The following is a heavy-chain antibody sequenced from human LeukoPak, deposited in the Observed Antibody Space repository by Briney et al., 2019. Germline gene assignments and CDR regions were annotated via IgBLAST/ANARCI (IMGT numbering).Heavy chain of an antibody. CDR2: INHSGST. V-gene: IGHV4-34*01. CDR3: AGVGRCSSTSCYRSSLSYYYYYYMDV. D-gene: IGHD2-2*01. CDR1: GGSFSGYY. J-gene: IGHJ6*03. Sequence: SETPSLTCAVYGGSFSGYYWSWIRQPPGKGLEWIGEINHSGSTNYNPSLKSRVTISVDTSKNQFSLKLSSVTAADTAVYYCAGVGRCSSTSCYRSSLSYYYYYYMDVWGKGTTVTVSS.